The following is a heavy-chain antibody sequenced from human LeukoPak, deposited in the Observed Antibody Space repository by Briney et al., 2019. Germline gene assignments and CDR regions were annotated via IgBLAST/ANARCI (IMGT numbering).Heavy chain of an antibody. CDR3: ARDSSSWQFDY. CDR1: GGSISSYY. Sequence: SETLSLTCTVSGGSISSYYWSWIRQPPGKGLEWIGYIYHSGSTYYNPSLKSRVTISVDRSKNQFSLKLSSVTAADTAVYYCARDSSSWQFDYWGQGTLVTVSS. D-gene: IGHD6-13*01. J-gene: IGHJ4*02. V-gene: IGHV4-59*12. CDR2: IYHSGST.